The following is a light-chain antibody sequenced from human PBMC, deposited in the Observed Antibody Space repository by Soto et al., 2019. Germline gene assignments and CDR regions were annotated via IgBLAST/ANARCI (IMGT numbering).Light chain of an antibody. CDR1: SSDVGGYNY. V-gene: IGLV2-14*01. CDR3: SSNTSSSTLVV. Sequence: QSALTQPASVSGSPGQSITISCTGTSSDVGGYNYVSWYQQHPGKAPKLMIYDVSNRPSGVSNRFSGSKSGNTASLTISGIQAEDEADYYCSSNTSSSTLVVFGGGTKVPVL. CDR2: DVS. J-gene: IGLJ2*01.